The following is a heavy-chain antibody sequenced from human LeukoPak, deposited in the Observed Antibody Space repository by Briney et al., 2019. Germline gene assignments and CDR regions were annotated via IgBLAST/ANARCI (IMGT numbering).Heavy chain of an antibody. Sequence: SETLSLTCTVSGGSISSYYWSWIRQPPGKGLEWIGYIYYSGSTNYNPSLKSRVTISVDTSKNQFSLKLSSVTAADTAVYYCATAGPLMAFDIWGQGTMVTVSS. V-gene: IGHV4-59*01. CDR1: GGSISSYY. CDR3: ATAGPLMAFDI. CDR2: IYYSGST. J-gene: IGHJ3*02.